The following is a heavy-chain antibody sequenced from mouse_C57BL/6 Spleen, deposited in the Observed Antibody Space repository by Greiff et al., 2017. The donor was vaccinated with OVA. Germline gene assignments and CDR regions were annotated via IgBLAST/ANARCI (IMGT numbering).Heavy chain of an antibody. CDR1: GYTFTDYN. D-gene: IGHD2-4*01. CDR2: INPNNGGT. Sequence: EVQLQQSGPELVKPGASVKMSCKASGYTFTDYNMHWVKQSHGKSLEWIGYINPNNGGTSYNQKFKGKATLTVNKSSSTAYMELRSLTSEDSAVYYCARYYDYDAGYAMDYWGQGTSVTVSS. CDR3: ARYYDYDAGYAMDY. V-gene: IGHV1-22*01. J-gene: IGHJ4*01.